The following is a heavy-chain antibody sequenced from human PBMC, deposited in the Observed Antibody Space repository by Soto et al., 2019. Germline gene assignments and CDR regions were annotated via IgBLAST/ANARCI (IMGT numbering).Heavy chain of an antibody. CDR2: INPSSGET. V-gene: IGHV1-18*01. D-gene: IGHD6-13*01. CDR1: GYTFSSYG. CDR3: ARDWYPRFDP. J-gene: IGHJ5*02. Sequence: QIRLVQSGGEVRTPGASVKVSCKASGYTFSSYGITWVRQAPAQGLEWLGWINPSSGETNYAQKFQGRVTVTTDTSTTTGYMELRNLTFDDTAVYYCARDWYPRFDPWGQGTLVTVSS.